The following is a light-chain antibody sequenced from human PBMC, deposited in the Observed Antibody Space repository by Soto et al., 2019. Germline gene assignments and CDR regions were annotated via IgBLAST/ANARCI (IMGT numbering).Light chain of an antibody. Sequence: QSQCSLPVTPGQQDSISCRSSQSLEYSDGKTYLNWYQQRPGQSPRRLIYKVSNRDFGVPDRLSGSGSGTDLKLKISRVQAEHVGVYYCMQSIQLAWTFGQGTKVDIK. CDR3: MQSIQLAWT. J-gene: IGKJ1*01. V-gene: IGKV2-30*01. CDR2: KVS. CDR1: QSLEYSDGKTY.